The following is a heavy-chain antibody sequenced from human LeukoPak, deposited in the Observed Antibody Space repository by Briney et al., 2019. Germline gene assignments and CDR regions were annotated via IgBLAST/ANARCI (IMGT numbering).Heavy chain of an antibody. V-gene: IGHV3-21*04. CDR3: ARTPYCSGGSCYAEGFYYYMDV. CDR1: GFTFSTYS. Sequence: GGSLRLSCAASGFTFSTYSGNWIRQAPGKGLEWVSSISDDSNYIFYADSVKGRFTISRDNAKNSLYLQMNSLRAEDTALYYCARTPYCSGGSCYAEGFYYYMDVWGKGTTVTVSS. D-gene: IGHD2-15*01. CDR2: ISDDSNYI. J-gene: IGHJ6*03.